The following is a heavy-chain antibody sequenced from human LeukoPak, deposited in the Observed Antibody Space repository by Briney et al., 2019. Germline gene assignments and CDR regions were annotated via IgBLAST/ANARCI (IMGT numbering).Heavy chain of an antibody. J-gene: IGHJ4*02. Sequence: GGSLRLSCAASGFTFSSYAMSWVRQAPGKGLEWVSAISGSGGGTYYADSVKGRFTISRDNSKNTLYLQMNSLRAEDTAVYYCAKKAGAAAAGTGGYYFDYWGQGTPVTVSS. V-gene: IGHV3-23*01. CDR2: ISGSGGGT. CDR3: AKKAGAAAAGTGGYYFDY. CDR1: GFTFSSYA. D-gene: IGHD6-13*01.